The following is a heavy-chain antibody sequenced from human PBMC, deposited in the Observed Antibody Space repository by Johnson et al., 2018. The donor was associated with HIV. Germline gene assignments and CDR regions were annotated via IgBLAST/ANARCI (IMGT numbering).Heavy chain of an antibody. D-gene: IGHD2-21*02. CDR3: ARAPHIVVVTAIDSDMNAFDI. CDR1: GFTFDEHA. Sequence: VQLVESGGGLVQPGRSLRLSCAASGFTFDEHAMHWVRQAPGKGLEWVSGISWNSGSLGYADSVKGRFTIPRDNAKNSLYLQMNSLRAEDTALYYCARAPHIVVVTAIDSDMNAFDIWGQGTMVTVSS. J-gene: IGHJ3*02. V-gene: IGHV3-9*01. CDR2: ISWNSGSL.